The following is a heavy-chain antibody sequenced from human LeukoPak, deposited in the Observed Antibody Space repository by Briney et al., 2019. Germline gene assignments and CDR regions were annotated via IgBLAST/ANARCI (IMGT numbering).Heavy chain of an antibody. CDR3: ARDLGGYWYFDL. CDR2: ISSSGSGGNT. V-gene: IGHV3-23*01. Sequence: GGSLRLSCAASGVTLSSYAMSWARQAPGKGLEWVSGISSSGSGGNTYYADSVKGRFTISRDSSKNTLFLHMNTLRAEDTAVYYRARDLGGYWYFDLWGRGTLVTVSS. CDR1: GVTLSSYA. J-gene: IGHJ2*01.